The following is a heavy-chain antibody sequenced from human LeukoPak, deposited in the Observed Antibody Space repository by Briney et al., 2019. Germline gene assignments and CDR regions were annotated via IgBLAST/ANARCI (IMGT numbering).Heavy chain of an antibody. V-gene: IGHV1-8*03. Sequence: AASVKVSCKASGYTFTNYDITWVRQATGQGLEWMGWMNPNSGNTGYAQKFQGRVTITRNTSISTAYMELSSLRSEDTAVYYCARVGAVNYYDSSGYYYGGYYYMDVWGKGTTVTVSS. CDR1: GYTFTNYD. CDR2: MNPNSGNT. J-gene: IGHJ6*03. CDR3: ARVGAVNYYDSSGYYYGGYYYMDV. D-gene: IGHD3-22*01.